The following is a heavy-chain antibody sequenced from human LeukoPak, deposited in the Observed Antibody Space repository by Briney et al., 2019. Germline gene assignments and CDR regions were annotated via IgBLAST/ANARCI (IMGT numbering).Heavy chain of an antibody. Sequence: SVKVSCKASGGTFSSYAISWVRQAPGQGLEWMGGIIPIFGTANYAQKFQGRVTITTDESTSTAYMELSSLRSEDTAVYYCVAGKLLWFGELLSGTFDYWGQGTLVTVSS. V-gene: IGHV1-69*05. D-gene: IGHD3-10*01. CDR1: GGTFSSYA. J-gene: IGHJ4*02. CDR2: IIPIFGTA. CDR3: VAGKLLWFGELLSGTFDY.